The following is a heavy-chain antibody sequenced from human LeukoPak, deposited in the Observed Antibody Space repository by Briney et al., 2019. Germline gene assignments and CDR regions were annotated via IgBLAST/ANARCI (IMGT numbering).Heavy chain of an antibody. D-gene: IGHD1-1*01. J-gene: IGHJ4*02. CDR3: ARGQLLADY. CDR2: INPSGGST. CDR1: GYTFTSYY. V-gene: IGHV1-46*01. Sequence: GASVKVSCKTSGYTFTSYYMHWVRQAPGQGLEWMGVINPSGGSTGYAQRFQGRVTMTRDTSTSTVYMELSSLRSEDTAVYYCARGQLLADYWRQGTLVTVSS.